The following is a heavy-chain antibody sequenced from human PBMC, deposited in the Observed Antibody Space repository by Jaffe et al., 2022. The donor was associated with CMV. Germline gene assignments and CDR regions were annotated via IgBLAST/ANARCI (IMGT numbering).Heavy chain of an antibody. J-gene: IGHJ4*02. CDR2: ISSSSSTI. Sequence: EVQLVESGGGLVQPGRSLRVSCAASGFTFSTYSMNWVRQAPGKGLEWVSYISSSSSTIYYADSVKGRFTISRDNAKNSLSLQMNSLRDEDTAVYYCARESYSGFDYWGQGTLVTVSS. D-gene: IGHD2-15*01. CDR3: ARESYSGFDY. V-gene: IGHV3-48*02. CDR1: GFTFSTYS.